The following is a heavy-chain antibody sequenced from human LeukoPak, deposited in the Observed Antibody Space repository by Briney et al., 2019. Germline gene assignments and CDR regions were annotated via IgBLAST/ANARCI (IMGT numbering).Heavy chain of an antibody. CDR1: GYTFTGYY. CDR2: INPNSGGT. CDR3: ARDQAGVRDNWFDP. D-gene: IGHD3-10*01. J-gene: IGHJ5*02. Sequence: ASVKVSCKASGYTFTGYYMHWVRQAPGQGLEWMGWINPNSGGTNYAQKFQGRVTMTRDTSISTAYMELSRLRSDDTAVYYCARDQAGVRDNWFDPWGQGTLVTVSS. V-gene: IGHV1-2*02.